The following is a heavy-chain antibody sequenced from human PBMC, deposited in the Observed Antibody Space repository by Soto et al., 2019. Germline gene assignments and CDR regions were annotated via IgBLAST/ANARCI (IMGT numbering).Heavy chain of an antibody. Sequence: GVSLRLSCAASGFTFSSYAMSWVRQAPGKGLEWVSAISGSGDSTYDADSVKGRFTISRDNSKNTLYLQMNSLRAEDTAVYYCAKGIYSYGYNSFDYWSQGTLVTVSS. CDR2: ISGSGDST. J-gene: IGHJ4*02. CDR1: GFTFSSYA. CDR3: AKGIYSYGYNSFDY. V-gene: IGHV3-23*01. D-gene: IGHD5-18*01.